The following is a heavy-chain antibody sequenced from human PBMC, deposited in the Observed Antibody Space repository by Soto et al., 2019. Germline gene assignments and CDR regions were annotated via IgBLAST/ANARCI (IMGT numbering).Heavy chain of an antibody. D-gene: IGHD3-10*02. V-gene: IGHV1-69*13. CDR1: GDTFSSYA. CDR3: ARDPLSSFAMDV. J-gene: IGHJ6*02. CDR2: IIPTFGRT. Sequence: GASVKVSCKASGDTFSSYAISWVRQAPGKGLEWMGKIIPTFGRTNYAQKFQGRLTISADDSTRTAYMELSSLLSEDTAVYYCARDPLSSFAMDVWGQGTTLTVYS.